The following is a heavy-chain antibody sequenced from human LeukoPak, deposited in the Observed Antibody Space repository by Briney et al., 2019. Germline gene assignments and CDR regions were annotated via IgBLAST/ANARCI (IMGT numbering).Heavy chain of an antibody. V-gene: IGHV3-23*01. D-gene: IGHD2-2*01. Sequence: PGGSLRLSCAASGFTFSSYAMSWVRQAPGKGLEWVSAISGSGGSTYYADSVKGRFTISRDNSKNTLYLQMNSLRAEDTAVYYCAKASRTYCGSTSCYFAFDIWGQGTMVTVSS. CDR3: AKASRTYCGSTSCYFAFDI. CDR1: GFTFSSYA. CDR2: ISGSGGST. J-gene: IGHJ3*02.